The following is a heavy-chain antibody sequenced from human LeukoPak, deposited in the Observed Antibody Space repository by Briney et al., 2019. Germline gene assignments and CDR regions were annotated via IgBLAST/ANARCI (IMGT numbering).Heavy chain of an antibody. CDR1: GFTFSSYA. J-gene: IGHJ4*02. V-gene: IGHV3-23*01. D-gene: IGHD4-23*01. CDR2: ISGSGAST. Sequence: GASLRLSCAASGFTFSSYAMSWVRQAPGKGLEWVSVISGSGASTYYADSVKGRFTISRDNAKNSLYLQMNSLRAEDTALYYCAKDAVALFDYWGQGTLVTVSS. CDR3: AKDAVALFDY.